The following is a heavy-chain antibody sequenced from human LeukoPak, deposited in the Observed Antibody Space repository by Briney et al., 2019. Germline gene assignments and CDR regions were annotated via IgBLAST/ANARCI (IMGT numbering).Heavy chain of an antibody. CDR2: INPNSGGT. Sequence: ASVKVSCKASGYIFTDYYMHWVRQAPGQGLEWMGWINPNSGGTNYAQKFQGRVTMTRDTSISTAYMELSRLRSDDTAVYYCARTSYYYLPRFDYWGQGTLVTVSS. CDR3: ARTSYYYLPRFDY. CDR1: GYIFTDYY. V-gene: IGHV1-2*02. J-gene: IGHJ4*02. D-gene: IGHD3-10*01.